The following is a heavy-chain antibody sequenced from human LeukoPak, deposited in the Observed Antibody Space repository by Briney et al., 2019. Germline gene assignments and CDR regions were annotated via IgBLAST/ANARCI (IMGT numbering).Heavy chain of an antibody. CDR2: IYYSGST. V-gene: IGHV4-59*12. CDR3: ASGIAAAGTGY. CDR1: GGPTSSCY. J-gene: IGHJ4*02. Sequence: PSETLSLTCTVSGGPTSSCYWSWIRQPPGKGLEWIGYIYYSGSTNYNPSLESRVTISVDTSKNQFSLKLSSVTAADTAVYYCASGIAAAGTGYWGQGTLVTVSS. D-gene: IGHD6-13*01.